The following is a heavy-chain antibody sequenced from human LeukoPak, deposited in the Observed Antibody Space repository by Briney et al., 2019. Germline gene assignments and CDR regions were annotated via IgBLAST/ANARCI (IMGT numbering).Heavy chain of an antibody. CDR3: ARAGYYGDSAGWFDP. D-gene: IGHD4-17*01. J-gene: IGHJ5*02. Sequence: PSETPSLTCTVSGGSISSGSYYWSWIRQPAGKGLEWIGRTYTSGSTNYNPSLKSRVTISVDKSKNQFSLKLSSVTAADTAVYYCARAGYYGDSAGWFDPWGQGTLVTVSS. CDR1: GGSISSGSYY. V-gene: IGHV4-61*02. CDR2: TYTSGST.